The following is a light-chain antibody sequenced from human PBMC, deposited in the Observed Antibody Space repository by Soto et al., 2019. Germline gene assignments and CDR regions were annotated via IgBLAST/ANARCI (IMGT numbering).Light chain of an antibody. J-gene: IGLJ1*01. CDR1: NIGSKR. CDR2: YDS. V-gene: IGLV3-21*04. Sequence: SYELTQPPSVSVAPEKTARLTCRGANIGSKRVHGYRQKPGQAPVLVIYYDSDRPSGIPERFSGSNSGNTATLTINRVEAGDEADYYCQVWDITTDHYVFGTGTKLTVL. CDR3: QVWDITTDHYV.